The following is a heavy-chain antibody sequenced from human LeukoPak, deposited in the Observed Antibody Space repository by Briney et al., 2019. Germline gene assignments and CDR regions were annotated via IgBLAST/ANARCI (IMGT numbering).Heavy chain of an antibody. CDR2: ISAYNGNT. V-gene: IGHV1-18*01. D-gene: IGHD3-10*01. CDR1: GYTFTSYG. CDR3: ARDLGAAVLWFGSNPGTTFDY. Sequence: GASVKVSCKASGYTFTSYGISWVRQAPGQGLEWMGWISAYNGNTNYAQKLQGRVTMTTDTSTSTAYMELRSLRSDDTAVYYCARDLGAAVLWFGSNPGTTFDYWGQGTLVTVSS. J-gene: IGHJ4*02.